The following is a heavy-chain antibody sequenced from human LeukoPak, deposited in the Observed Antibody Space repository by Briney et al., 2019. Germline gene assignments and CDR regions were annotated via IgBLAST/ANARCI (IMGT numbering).Heavy chain of an antibody. CDR1: RRSISSYY. CDR3: ARVDYSNPSY. J-gene: IGHJ4*02. D-gene: IGHD4-11*01. V-gene: IGHV4-59*01. CDR2: IYYSGST. Sequence: PSETLSLTCTVSRRSISSYYWSWIRQPPGKGLEWIGYIYYSGSTNYNPSLKSRVTISIDTSKKQFSLKLSSVTAADTAVYYCARVDYSNPSYWGQGTLVTVSS.